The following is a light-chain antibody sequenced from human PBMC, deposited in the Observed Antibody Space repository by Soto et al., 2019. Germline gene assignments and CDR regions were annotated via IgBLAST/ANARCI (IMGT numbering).Light chain of an antibody. J-gene: IGLJ2*01. CDR2: YDS. CDR1: NIGSKS. CDR3: QVWDSSSDHPNVV. Sequence: SYELTQPTSVSVAPGKTARITWGGNNIGSKSVHWYQQKPGQAPVLVIYYDSDRPSGIPERFSGSNSGNTATLTISRVEAGDEADYYCQVWDSSSDHPNVVFGGGTKLTVL. V-gene: IGLV3-21*04.